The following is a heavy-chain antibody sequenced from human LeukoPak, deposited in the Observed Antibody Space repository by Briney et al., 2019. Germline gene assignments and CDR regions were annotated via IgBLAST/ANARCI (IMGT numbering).Heavy chain of an antibody. V-gene: IGHV3-30*18. CDR3: AKDRAYDGSG. Sequence: GRSLRLSCAASGFMFSNYGMHWVRQAPGKGLEWVAVISSDGSISLYADSVKGRFTISRDNTKNTLYLQMNSLRAEDTALYHCAKDRAYDGSGWGQGTLATVSS. D-gene: IGHD3-22*01. CDR1: GFMFSNYG. J-gene: IGHJ4*02. CDR2: ISSDGSIS.